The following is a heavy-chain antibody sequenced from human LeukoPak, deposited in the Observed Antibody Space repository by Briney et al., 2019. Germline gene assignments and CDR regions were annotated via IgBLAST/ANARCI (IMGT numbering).Heavy chain of an antibody. Sequence: GGSLRLSCAASGFTFSTYVMHWVRQAPGKGLEWVALITYDGYYKYYSDSVKGRFTISSDTSKNTLSLQMNSLRAEDTAVYYCARDLSPVVRASPMGYWGQGTLVTVSS. V-gene: IGHV3-30*03. J-gene: IGHJ4*02. CDR1: GFTFSTYV. CDR3: ARDLSPVVRASPMGY. CDR2: ITYDGYYK. D-gene: IGHD3-10*01.